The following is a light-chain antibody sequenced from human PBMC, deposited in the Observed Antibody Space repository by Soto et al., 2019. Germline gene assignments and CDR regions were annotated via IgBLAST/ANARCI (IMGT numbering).Light chain of an antibody. Sequence: QSALTQPASVSGSPGQSITISCTGTSSDVGKYNYVSWYQQHPAKAPKLMIFEVSNLPSGVSNRFSGSKSGNTASLTISGLHAEDEAEYYCSSYTGSSINTVVFGGGTKLTVL. CDR3: SSYTGSSINTVV. CDR2: EVS. J-gene: IGLJ2*01. CDR1: SSDVGKYNY. V-gene: IGLV2-14*01.